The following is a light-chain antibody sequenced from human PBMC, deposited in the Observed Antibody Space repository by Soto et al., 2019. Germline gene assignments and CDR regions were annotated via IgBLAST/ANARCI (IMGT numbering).Light chain of an antibody. CDR1: QSVSSN. J-gene: IGKJ1*01. V-gene: IGKV3-11*01. Sequence: EIAETQAPAPQSVSPGIRPNFQSWASQSVSSNLAWYQKKPGQAPRLLIYDASNRATGIPARFSGSGSGTDFTLTISSLEPEDFAVYYCQQRNNRKFGEGT. CDR3: QQRNNRK. CDR2: DAS.